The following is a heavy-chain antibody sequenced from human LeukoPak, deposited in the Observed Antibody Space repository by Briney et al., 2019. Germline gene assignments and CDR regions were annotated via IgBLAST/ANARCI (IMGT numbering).Heavy chain of an antibody. Sequence: GGSLRLSCTASGFTFSSYAMSWVRQAPGKGLEWVSETSGSGGTTYYADSVKGRFTISRDNSKNTLYLQMNSLRAEDTAVYYCTKDPSPTMTIYWYFDLWGRGTLVTVSS. J-gene: IGHJ2*01. CDR2: TSGSGGTT. CDR3: TKDPSPTMTIYWYFDL. CDR1: GFTFSSYA. V-gene: IGHV3-23*01. D-gene: IGHD4-17*01.